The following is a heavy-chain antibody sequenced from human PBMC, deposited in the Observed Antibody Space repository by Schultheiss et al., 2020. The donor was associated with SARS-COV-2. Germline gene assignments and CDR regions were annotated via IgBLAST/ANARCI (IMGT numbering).Heavy chain of an antibody. Sequence: GGSLRLSCAASGFTFSSYAMSWVRQAPGKGLEWFSDISGSGGSTYYADSVKGRFTISRDNYKNTLYLQMSSLRAEDTAVYYCARDLEVGGDRDYWGQGTLVTVSS. CDR1: GFTFSSYA. J-gene: IGHJ4*02. CDR3: ARDLEVGGDRDY. D-gene: IGHD3-16*01. CDR2: ISGSGGST. V-gene: IGHV3-23*01.